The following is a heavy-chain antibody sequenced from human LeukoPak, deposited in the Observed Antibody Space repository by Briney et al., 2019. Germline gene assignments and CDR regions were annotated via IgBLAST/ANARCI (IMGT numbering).Heavy chain of an antibody. CDR2: MNPNSGNT. D-gene: IGHD6-6*01. Sequence: ASVKVSCKASGYTFTSYDINWVRQATGQGLEWMGWMNPNSGNTGYAQKFQGRVTMTRNTSISTAYMELSSLRSEDTAVYYCARGLVHWDIYYYYYMDVWGKGTTVTVSS. CDR3: ARGLVHWDIYYYYYMDV. CDR1: GYTFTSYD. J-gene: IGHJ6*03. V-gene: IGHV1-8*01.